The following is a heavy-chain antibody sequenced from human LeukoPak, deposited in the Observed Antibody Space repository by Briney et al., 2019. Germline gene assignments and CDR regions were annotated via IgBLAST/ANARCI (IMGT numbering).Heavy chain of an antibody. D-gene: IGHD2-21*02. CDR1: GFTFSSYG. CDR2: ISYDGSNK. V-gene: IGHV3-30*18. CDR3: AKDKGCGGDCYWYYFDY. Sequence: GGSLRLSCAASGFTFSSYGMYWVRQAPGKGLEWVAVISYDGSNKYYADSVKGRFTVSRDNSKNTLYLQMNSLRAEDTAVYYCAKDKGCGGDCYWYYFDYWGQGTLVTVSS. J-gene: IGHJ4*02.